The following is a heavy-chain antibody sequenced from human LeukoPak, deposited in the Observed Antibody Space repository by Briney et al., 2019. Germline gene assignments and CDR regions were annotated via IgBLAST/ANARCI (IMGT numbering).Heavy chain of an antibody. J-gene: IGHJ4*02. D-gene: IGHD5-12*01. CDR1: GGSISSGGYY. CDR3: ARIGYSGYDFDY. CDR2: IYYSGST. Sequence: PSQTLSLTCTVSGGSISSGGYYWSWIRQHPGKGLEWFGYIYYSGSTYYNPSLKSRVTISVDTSNNQFSLKLSSVTAADTAVYYCARIGYSGYDFDYWGQGTLVTVSS. V-gene: IGHV4-31*03.